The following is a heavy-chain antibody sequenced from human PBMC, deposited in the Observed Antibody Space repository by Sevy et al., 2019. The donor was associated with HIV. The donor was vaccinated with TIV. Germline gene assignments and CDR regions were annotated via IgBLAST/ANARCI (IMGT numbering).Heavy chain of an antibody. CDR1: GFTVSNNY. V-gene: IGHV3-53*01. J-gene: IGHJ2*01. CDR3: ARDHGGVQDWYFDL. CDR2: IYTGGST. Sequence: GGSLRLSCAASGFTVSNNYMSWVRQAPGRGLEWVSVIYTGGSTYYVDSVKGQFTISRDDSKNTLYLQMNSLRAEDTAVYYCARDHGGVQDWYFDLWGRGTLVTVSS. D-gene: IGHD2-8*02.